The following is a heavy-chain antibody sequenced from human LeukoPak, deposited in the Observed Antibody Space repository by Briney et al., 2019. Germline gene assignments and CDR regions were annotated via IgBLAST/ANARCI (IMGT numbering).Heavy chain of an antibody. J-gene: IGHJ4*02. CDR2: ISAYIGNT. V-gene: IGHV1-18*01. CDR1: GYTFTSYG. D-gene: IGHD6-6*01. Sequence: ASVKVSCKPSGYTFTSYGISWVRQAPGQGLEWMGCISAYIGNTNYAQKLQGRVTMTTDTSTSTAYMELRSLRSDDTAVYYCARTRAARPTSFDYWGQGTLVTVSS. CDR3: ARTRAARPTSFDY.